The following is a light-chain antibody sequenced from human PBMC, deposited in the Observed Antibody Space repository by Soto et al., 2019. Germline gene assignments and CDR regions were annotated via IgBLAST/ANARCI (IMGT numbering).Light chain of an antibody. J-gene: IGKJ2*01. CDR2: AAY. V-gene: IGKV3-20*01. Sequence: EMVLTQSPDTLSLSPGERATLSCRASRSFASSYLGWYQQKPGQAPRLLIYAAYSRATGIPDRFSGSGSGTDFTLTINRLEPEDSAVYYCQQYGASPPYTFGQGTKLEI. CDR1: RSFASSY. CDR3: QQYGASPPYT.